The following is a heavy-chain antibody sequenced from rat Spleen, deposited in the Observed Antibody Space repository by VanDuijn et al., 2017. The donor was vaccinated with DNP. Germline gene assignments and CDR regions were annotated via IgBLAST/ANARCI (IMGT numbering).Heavy chain of an antibody. J-gene: IGHJ2*01. V-gene: IGHV5-25*01. CDR3: ARRGYSGPDY. D-gene: IGHD1-1*01. CDR1: GFTFSNYD. Sequence: EVQLVESGGGLVQPGRSLKLSCAASGFTFSNYDMAWVRQAPTKGLEWVASISPSGGSTYYRDSVKGRFTVSRDNAKSSLYLQMDSLRSEDTATYYCARRGYSGPDYWGQGVMVTVSS. CDR2: ISPSGGST.